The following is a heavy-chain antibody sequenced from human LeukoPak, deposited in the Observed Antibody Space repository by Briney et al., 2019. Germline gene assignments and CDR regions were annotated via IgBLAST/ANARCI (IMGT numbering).Heavy chain of an antibody. Sequence: PGGSLRLSCTASGFTFSNYAMSWVRQAPGKGLEWVSGISGSGGSTYYADSVKGRFTISRDNSKNTLFLQMNSLRAEDTAVYYCAKDLYSSLNWGQGTLVTVSS. J-gene: IGHJ4*02. D-gene: IGHD6-6*01. CDR3: AKDLYSSLN. CDR2: ISGSGGST. V-gene: IGHV3-23*01. CDR1: GFTFSNYA.